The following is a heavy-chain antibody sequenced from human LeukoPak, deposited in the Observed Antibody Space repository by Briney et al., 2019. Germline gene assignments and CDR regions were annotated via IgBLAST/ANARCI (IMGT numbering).Heavy chain of an antibody. V-gene: IGHV3-64*02. J-gene: IGHJ2*01. CDR3: ARGRQGAKTRYFDL. CDR2: ISSDGGST. D-gene: IGHD1-26*01. Sequence: PGGSLRLSCAASGIIFSNYAMHWVRQGPGKGLECISTISSDGGSTYYADSVKGRFTISRDNSKNTLYLQMGSLRAKDMAVYYCARGRQGAKTRYFDLWGRGTRVTVSS. CDR1: GIIFSNYA.